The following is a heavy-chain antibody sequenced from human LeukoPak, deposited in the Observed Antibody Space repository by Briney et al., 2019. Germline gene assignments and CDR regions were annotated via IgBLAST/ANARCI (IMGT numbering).Heavy chain of an antibody. V-gene: IGHV1-18*04. Sequence: ASVRVSCKTSGYKFLSHGISWVRQAPGQGLEWLGWIRADNGDTRFAQKFQGRYSMATDTSTSTAHMELRSLRSDDTAVYYCARDWPTVIADFWGQGTLVTVSS. J-gene: IGHJ1*01. D-gene: IGHD4-11*01. CDR2: IRADNGDT. CDR3: ARDWPTVIADF. CDR1: GYKFLSHG.